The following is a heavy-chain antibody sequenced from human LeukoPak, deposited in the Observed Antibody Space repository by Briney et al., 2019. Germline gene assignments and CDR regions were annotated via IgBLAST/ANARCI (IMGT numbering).Heavy chain of an antibody. CDR3: ARGPRCYDFWRGYRPVGYYYYYGMDV. D-gene: IGHD3-3*01. J-gene: IGHJ6*02. V-gene: IGHV4-34*01. Sequence: SETLSLTCAVYGGSFSGYYWSWIRQPPGKGLEWIGEINHSGSTNYNPSLKSRVTISVDTSKNQFSLKLGSVTAADTAVYYCARGPRCYDFWRGYRPVGYYYYYGMDVWGQGTTVTVSS. CDR2: INHSGST. CDR1: GGSFSGYY.